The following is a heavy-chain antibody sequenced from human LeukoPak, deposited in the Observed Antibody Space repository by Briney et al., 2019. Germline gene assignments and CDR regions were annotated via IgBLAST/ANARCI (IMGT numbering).Heavy chain of an antibody. CDR1: GFTYSSYT. D-gene: IGHD2-8*02. J-gene: IGHJ4*02. V-gene: IGHV3-7*01. CDR3: ARTRGLEY. CDR2: IKHDGSEK. Sequence: PGGSLRLSCAASGFTYSSYTMNWVRQAPGKGLEWVSNIKHDGSEKYYVDSVKGRYTISRDNDKNSLYLQMNSLRPEDTAVYYSARTRGLEYWGQGTLVTVSS.